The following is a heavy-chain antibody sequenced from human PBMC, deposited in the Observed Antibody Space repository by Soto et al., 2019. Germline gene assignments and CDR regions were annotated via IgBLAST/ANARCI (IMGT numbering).Heavy chain of an antibody. CDR1: GGSISSGDYY. Sequence: PSETLSLTCTVSGGSISSGDYYWSWIRQPPGKGLEWIGSIYYSGSTYYNPSLKSRVTISVDASKNQFSLKLSSVTAADTAVYYCATSTVTTYFDYWGQGTLVTVSS. J-gene: IGHJ4*02. V-gene: IGHV4-39*01. CDR2: IYYSGST. CDR3: ATSTVTTYFDY. D-gene: IGHD4-17*01.